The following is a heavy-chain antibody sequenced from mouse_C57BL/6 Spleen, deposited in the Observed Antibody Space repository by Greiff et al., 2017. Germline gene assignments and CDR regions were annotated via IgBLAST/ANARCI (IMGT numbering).Heavy chain of an antibody. J-gene: IGHJ3*01. V-gene: IGHV3-6*01. CDR3: ANYDAGFAY. Sequence: ESGPGLVKPSQSLSLTCSVTGYSITSGYYWNWLRQFPGNKLEWMGYISYDGSNNYNPSLKNRISITRDTSKNQFFLKLNSVTTEDTATYYCANYDAGFAYWGQGTLVTVSA. CDR2: ISYDGSN. CDR1: GYSITSGYY. D-gene: IGHD2-4*01.